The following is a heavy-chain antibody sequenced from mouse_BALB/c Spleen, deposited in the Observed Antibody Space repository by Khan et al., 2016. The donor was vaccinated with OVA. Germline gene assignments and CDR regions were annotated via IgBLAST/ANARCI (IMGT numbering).Heavy chain of an antibody. J-gene: IGHJ4*01. Sequence: VELVESGPGLVAPSQSLSITCTVSGFSLTSYGVNWVRRPPGKGLEWLGVIWGDGSTNYHSALISRLSLSKDNSMSQVFLKLNSLQTDDTATYYCAKWGVLYAMDYWGQGTSVTVSS. CDR1: GFSLTSYG. V-gene: IGHV2-3*01. CDR2: IWGDGST. CDR3: AKWGVLYAMDY.